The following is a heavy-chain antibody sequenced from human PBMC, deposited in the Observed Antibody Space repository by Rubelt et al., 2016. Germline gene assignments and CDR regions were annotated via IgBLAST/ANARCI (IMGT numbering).Heavy chain of an antibody. CDR1: GYTFTSYG. CDR3: ARDLPPFRRYNWNFPLDY. V-gene: IGHV1-18*01. Sequence: QVQLVQSGAEVKKPGSSVKVSCKASGYTFTSYGISWVRQAPGQGLEWMGWISAYNGNTNYAQKLKGRVTMTTDTSTRTAYMGLRSLRSDDTAVYYCARDLPPFRRYNWNFPLDYWGQGTLVTVSS. J-gene: IGHJ4*02. D-gene: IGHD1-7*01. CDR2: ISAYNGNT.